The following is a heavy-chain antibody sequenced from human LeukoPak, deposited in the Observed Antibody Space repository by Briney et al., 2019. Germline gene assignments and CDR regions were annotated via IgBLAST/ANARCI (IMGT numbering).Heavy chain of an antibody. J-gene: IGHJ4*02. CDR3: AKRDSSGYYPYYFDY. V-gene: IGHV3-23*01. CDR2: ISGSGDST. Sequence: GGSLRLSCAASGFTFSTHVMSWVRQAPGMGLDWVSAISGSGDSTYYADSVKGRFTISRDNSKGTMYLQMNSLRAEDTAIYYCAKRDSSGYYPYYFDYWGQGTLVTVSS. CDR1: GFTFSTHV. D-gene: IGHD3-22*01.